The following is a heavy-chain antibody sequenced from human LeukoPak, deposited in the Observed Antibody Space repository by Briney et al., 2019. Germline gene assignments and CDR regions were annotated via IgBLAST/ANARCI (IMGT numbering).Heavy chain of an antibody. V-gene: IGHV3-7*01. J-gene: IGHJ4*02. CDR3: AREGSQYSSSWYVY. CDR2: IKQDGSEK. Sequence: GGSLRLSCAASGFTFSSYWMSWVRQAPGKGLEWVANIKQDGSEKYYVDSVKGRFTISRDNAKNSLYLQMNSLRAEDTVVYYCAREGSQYSSSWYVYWGQGTLVTVSS. CDR1: GFTFSSYW. D-gene: IGHD6-13*01.